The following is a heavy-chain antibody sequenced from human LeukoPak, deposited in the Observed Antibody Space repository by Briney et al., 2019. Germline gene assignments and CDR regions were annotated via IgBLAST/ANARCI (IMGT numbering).Heavy chain of an antibody. CDR3: ARARDIVVVVAATPSYFDL. D-gene: IGHD2-15*01. CDR1: GFTFSSYA. Sequence: PSESLRLSCAASGFTFSSYAMHWVRQAPGKGLEWVAVISYDGSTKYYADSVKGRFTISRANSKNTLLLQMNSPTADDTAVYYCARARDIVVVVAATPSYFDLWGRGTLVTVSS. V-gene: IGHV3-30-3*01. CDR2: ISYDGSTK. J-gene: IGHJ2*01.